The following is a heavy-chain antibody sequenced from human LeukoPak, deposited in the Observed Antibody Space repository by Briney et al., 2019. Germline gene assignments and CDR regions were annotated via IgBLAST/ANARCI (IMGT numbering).Heavy chain of an antibody. CDR3: ARDRSIAVAEDYYFDY. V-gene: IGHV4-59*12. Sequence: SETLSLTCTVSGGSISSYYWGWIRQPPGKGLEWIGYIYYSGSTYYNPPLKSRVTISVDTSKNQFSLKLSSVTAADTAVYYCARDRSIAVAEDYYFDYWGQGTLVTVSS. J-gene: IGHJ4*02. CDR1: GGSISSYY. CDR2: IYYSGST. D-gene: IGHD6-19*01.